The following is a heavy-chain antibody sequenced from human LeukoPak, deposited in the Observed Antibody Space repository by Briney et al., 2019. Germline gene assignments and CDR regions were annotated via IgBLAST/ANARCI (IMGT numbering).Heavy chain of an antibody. CDR1: GYSSTSYW. CDR2: IYPDDSYT. J-gene: IGHJ4*02. Sequence: GESLKISCKGSGYSSTSYWIGWVRQMPGKGLEWMGIIYPDDSYTRYSPSFQGQVTISADKSISTAYLQWSSLKASDTAMYYCTRSWSSGSYWGVDYWGQGTLVTVSS. CDR3: TRSWSSGSYWGVDY. D-gene: IGHD1-26*01. V-gene: IGHV5-51*01.